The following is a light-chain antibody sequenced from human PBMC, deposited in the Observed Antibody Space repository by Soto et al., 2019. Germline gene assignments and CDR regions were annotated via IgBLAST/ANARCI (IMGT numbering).Light chain of an antibody. CDR3: QQYHHWPPIT. CDR1: HSISSY. V-gene: IGKV3-15*01. Sequence: EIVLTHSPGTLSLSPGERATFSCRASHSISSYLAWYQQKPGQAPRLLIYGASTRATGVPARFSGSGSGTEFTLTISSLQSEDFAVYYCQQYHHWPPITFGQGTRLEIK. CDR2: GAS. J-gene: IGKJ5*01.